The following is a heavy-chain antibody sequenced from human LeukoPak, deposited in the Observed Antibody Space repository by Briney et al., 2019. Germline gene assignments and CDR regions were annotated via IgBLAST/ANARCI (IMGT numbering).Heavy chain of an antibody. CDR1: GDTFTGYY. J-gene: IGHJ6*03. D-gene: IGHD4-23*01. CDR2: INPNSGGT. CDR3: ARGTHDYGGNSESGYYYYMDV. V-gene: IGHV1-2*02. Sequence: GASVKVSCKASGDTFTGYYMHWVRQAPGQGLEWMGWINPNSGGTNYAQKFQGRVTMTRDTSISTAYMELSRLRSDDTAVYYCARGTHDYGGNSESGYYYYMDVWGKGTTVTISS.